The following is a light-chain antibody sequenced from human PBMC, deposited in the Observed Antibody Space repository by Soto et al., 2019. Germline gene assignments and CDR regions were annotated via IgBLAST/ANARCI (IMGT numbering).Light chain of an antibody. CDR1: QSISTW. J-gene: IGKJ1*01. V-gene: IGKV1-5*01. CDR2: DAS. Sequence: DIHITQSPSTLSASVGDRVTITCRASQSISTWLAWYQQRPGKAPKLLIHDASSLESGVPSRFSGGGSGTEFTLTISSLQPDDFATYYCQQYTSYSRTFGQGTKVDIK. CDR3: QQYTSYSRT.